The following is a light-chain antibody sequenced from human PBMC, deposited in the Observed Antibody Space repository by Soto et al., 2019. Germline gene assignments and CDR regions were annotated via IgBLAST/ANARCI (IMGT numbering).Light chain of an antibody. CDR3: RQSLQTLT. CDR2: LGS. Sequence: DIVMTQSPLSLPVTPGEPASISCMSSQSLLHSNGYNYLDWYLQKPGQSPQLLIYLGSNRASGVPYRFSGSGSGTDFTLKISRVEAEDVGVYYCRQSLQTLTFGGGTKVEIK. CDR1: QSLLHSNGYNY. V-gene: IGKV2-28*01. J-gene: IGKJ4*01.